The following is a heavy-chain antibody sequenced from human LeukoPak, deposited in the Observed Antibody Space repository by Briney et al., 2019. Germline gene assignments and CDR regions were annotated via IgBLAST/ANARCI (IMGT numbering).Heavy chain of an antibody. Sequence: ASVKVSCKASGGTFSNYAISWVRQAPGQGLEWMGGVIPMFGTGNYAQKFQGRVTITTDESTNTAYMELSSLRSEDTAVYYCARAHLPYIGGNDWFDPWGQGTLVTVSS. V-gene: IGHV1-69*05. CDR3: ARAHLPYIGGNDWFDP. D-gene: IGHD6-25*01. CDR2: VIPMFGTG. CDR1: GGTFSNYA. J-gene: IGHJ5*02.